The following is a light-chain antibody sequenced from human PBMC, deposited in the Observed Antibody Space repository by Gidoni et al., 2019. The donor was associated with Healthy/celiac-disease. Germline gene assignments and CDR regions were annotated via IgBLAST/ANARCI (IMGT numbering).Light chain of an antibody. Sequence: EIVTTQSPAPLSVSPGERATLSCRSSQSVSRNLAWYQQKHGQAPRLLIYGAPTRATGIPARFSGSGSGTEFTLTISSLQSEDFAVYYCQQDNNWAAGTFGQGTKVEIK. V-gene: IGKV3-15*01. CDR2: GAP. CDR3: QQDNNWAAGT. CDR1: QSVSRN. J-gene: IGKJ1*01.